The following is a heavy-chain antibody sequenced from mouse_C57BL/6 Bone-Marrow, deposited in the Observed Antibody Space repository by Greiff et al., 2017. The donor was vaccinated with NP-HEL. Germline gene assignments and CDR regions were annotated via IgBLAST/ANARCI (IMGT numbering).Heavy chain of an antibody. CDR2: IYPGSGST. Sequence: QVQLQQPGAELVKPGASVKMSCKASGYTFTSYWITWVKQRPGQGLEWIGDIYPGSGSTNYNEKFKSKATLTVDTSSSTAYMRLSSLTSEDSAVYYCARFHITTVVYFDYWGQGTTLTVSS. J-gene: IGHJ2*01. V-gene: IGHV1-55*01. CDR3: ARFHITTVVYFDY. D-gene: IGHD1-1*01. CDR1: GYTFTSYW.